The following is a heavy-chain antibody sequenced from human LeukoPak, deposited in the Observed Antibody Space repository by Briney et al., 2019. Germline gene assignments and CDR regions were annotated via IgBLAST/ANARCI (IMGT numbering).Heavy chain of an antibody. Sequence: PGGSLRLSCAASGLTFSIYAMNWVRQAPGKGLEWVSYISTSSSDIVYSDSVKGRFTISRDNAKNSLFLQMDSLRAEETAVYYCARNEGSFWGQGTLVTVSS. D-gene: IGHD1-26*01. CDR1: GLTFSIYA. CDR3: ARNEGSF. J-gene: IGHJ4*02. CDR2: ISTSSSDI. V-gene: IGHV3-21*05.